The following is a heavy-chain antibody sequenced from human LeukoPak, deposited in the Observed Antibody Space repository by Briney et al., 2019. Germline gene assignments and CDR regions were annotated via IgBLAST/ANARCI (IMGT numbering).Heavy chain of an antibody. CDR2: INPNSGGT. CDR3: AREGESSTAFDY. CDR1: VYTFTHYY. Sequence: GASVTVSYKPSVYTFTHYYMHGVGQAPGQGREWRGWINPNSGGTTYAQKFQGRVTMTSDTSISTAYMELSRLRSDDTAVYYCAREGESSTAFDYWGQGTLVTVSS. D-gene: IGHD3-16*01. V-gene: IGHV1-2*02. J-gene: IGHJ4*02.